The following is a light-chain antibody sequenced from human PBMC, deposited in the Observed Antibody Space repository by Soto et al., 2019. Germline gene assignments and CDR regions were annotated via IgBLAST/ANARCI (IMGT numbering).Light chain of an antibody. CDR1: QSVSNR. V-gene: IGKV3-15*01. Sequence: EIVMTQSPATLSVSPGERATLSCRASQSVSNRLAWYQQKPGQAPRLLIYGASNRATGVPARFSGGGSGTEFTLTISSLQSEDFALYFCQQYNNWPPVYTFGQGTKLEIK. J-gene: IGKJ2*01. CDR2: GAS. CDR3: QQYNNWPPVYT.